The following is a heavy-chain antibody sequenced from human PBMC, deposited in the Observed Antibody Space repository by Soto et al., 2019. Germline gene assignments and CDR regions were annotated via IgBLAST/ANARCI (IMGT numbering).Heavy chain of an antibody. Sequence: QVQLVQSGAEVKKPGASVKVSCKASGYTFTSYDINWVRQATGQGLEWEGWMDPNSGNAGYAHKFQGRVTMTRKTSVCTAYLVLCSLRSEDTAVYYSASDLHYFGSGRDYCGQGTLVTVSS. CDR1: GYTFTSYD. D-gene: IGHD3-10*01. CDR2: MDPNSGNA. CDR3: ASDLHYFGSGRDY. V-gene: IGHV1-8*01. J-gene: IGHJ4*02.